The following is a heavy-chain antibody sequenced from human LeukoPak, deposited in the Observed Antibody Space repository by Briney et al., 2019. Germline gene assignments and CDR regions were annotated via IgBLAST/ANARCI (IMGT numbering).Heavy chain of an antibody. D-gene: IGHD3-10*01. CDR3: SRRYYYNLGSFPFDF. CDR1: GGPFSGYF. V-gene: IGHV4-34*01. Sequence: SETLSLTCAVSGGPFSGYFWSWIRQSSGKGLEWIGEIHNSGTTNYNPSLNSRVTISEDTPKNQFYLNLSSVTAADTAVYYCSRRYYYNLGSFPFDFWGQGTLVTVSS. CDR2: IHNSGTT. J-gene: IGHJ4*02.